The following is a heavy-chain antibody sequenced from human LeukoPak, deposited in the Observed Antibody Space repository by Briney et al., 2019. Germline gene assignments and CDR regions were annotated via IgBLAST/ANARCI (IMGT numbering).Heavy chain of an antibody. D-gene: IGHD2-21*01. Sequence: GGSRRLSCAPSGFTLSSYAMSWVRQAPGKGLEWVSAISDSGNTYHADSVKGRFTISRDSSKNTLFLQMNRLRPEDAAVYYCAKAPVTTCRGAYCYPFDYWGQGTLVTVSS. J-gene: IGHJ4*02. CDR3: AKAPVTTCRGAYCYPFDY. CDR1: GFTLSSYA. V-gene: IGHV3-23*01. CDR2: ISDSGNT.